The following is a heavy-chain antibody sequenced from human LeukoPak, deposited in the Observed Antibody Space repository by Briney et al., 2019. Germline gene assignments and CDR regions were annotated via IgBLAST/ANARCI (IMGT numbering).Heavy chain of an antibody. D-gene: IGHD3-22*01. CDR2: IYPGDSDT. Sequence: GGSLKISCWGSGYSFTSYWIGWVRQMPGKGLVWRGIIYPGDSDTRYSASFQGPVTISTDNSKNTAYLKWNSLKASDTAMFYCARRTSLPPYYYDSSCYYGGNDAFDIWGQGTMVTVSS. CDR3: ARRTSLPPYYYDSSCYYGGNDAFDI. V-gene: IGHV5-51*01. J-gene: IGHJ3*02. CDR1: GYSFTSYW.